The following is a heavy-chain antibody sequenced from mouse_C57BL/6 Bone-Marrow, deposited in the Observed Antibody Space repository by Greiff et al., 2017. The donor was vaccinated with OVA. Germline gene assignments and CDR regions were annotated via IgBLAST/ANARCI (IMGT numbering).Heavy chain of an antibody. Sequence: VQLQQSGPELVKPGASVKISCKASGYAFSSSWMNWVKQRPGKGLEWIGRIYPGDGDTNYNGKFKGKATLTADKSSSTAYMQLSSLTSEDSAVYFCARSGPNYYAMDYWGQGTSVTVSS. CDR1: GYAFSSSW. J-gene: IGHJ4*01. D-gene: IGHD1-3*01. CDR3: ARSGPNYYAMDY. V-gene: IGHV1-82*01. CDR2: IYPGDGDT.